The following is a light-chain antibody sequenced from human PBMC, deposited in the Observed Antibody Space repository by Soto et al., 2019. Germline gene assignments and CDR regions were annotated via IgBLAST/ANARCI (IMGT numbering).Light chain of an antibody. Sequence: DIQMTQSPSTLSASVGDRVTITCRASQSINNWLAWYQQKPGKAPKLLIYKASSLESGVSSRFSGSGSGTEFSLTISSLQPEDFATYYCQQCDRYPYSFGQGTKLEI. J-gene: IGKJ2*03. V-gene: IGKV1-5*03. CDR2: KAS. CDR3: QQCDRYPYS. CDR1: QSINNW.